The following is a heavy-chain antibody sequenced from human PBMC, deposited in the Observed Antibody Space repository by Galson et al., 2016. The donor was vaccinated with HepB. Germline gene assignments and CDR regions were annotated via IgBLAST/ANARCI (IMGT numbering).Heavy chain of an antibody. V-gene: IGHV3-23*01. CDR2: ISGSADST. CDR3: AKMKYNGSGSLSTYDI. D-gene: IGHD3-10*01. J-gene: IGHJ3*02. Sequence: SLRLSCAAPGFTFSSYAMSWVRQAPGKGPEWVSTISGSADSTYYADSVKGRFSISRDKSRNTLYVQMNSLRAEDTAIYYCAKMKYNGSGSLSTYDIWGPGTMVTVSS. CDR1: GFTFSSYA.